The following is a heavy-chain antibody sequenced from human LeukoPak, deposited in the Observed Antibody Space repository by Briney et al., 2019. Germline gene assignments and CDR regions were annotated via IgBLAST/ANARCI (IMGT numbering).Heavy chain of an antibody. D-gene: IGHD7-27*01. V-gene: IGHV1-69*13. J-gene: IGHJ3*02. Sequence: ASVKVSCKASGGTFSNYVINWVRQAPGQGLEWMGGIIPIFATADYAQKFQGRVTITADESTSTAYMELRSLRSDDTAVYYCAREEGNWGDAFDIWGQGTMVTVSS. CDR2: IIPIFATA. CDR1: GGTFSNYV. CDR3: AREEGNWGDAFDI.